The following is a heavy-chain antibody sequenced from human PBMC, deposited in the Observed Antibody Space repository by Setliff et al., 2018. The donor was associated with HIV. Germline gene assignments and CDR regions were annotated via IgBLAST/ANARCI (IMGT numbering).Heavy chain of an antibody. Sequence: SETLSLTCTVSGDSISTDYWTWIRQPPGKGLEWIGYIYNSASTSYNPSLKSRVTMSTDTSKNQFSLNLNSATAADTAVYFCARRALQDSTITSSNWFDSWGQGTLVTVSS. D-gene: IGHD2-2*01. CDR2: IYNSAST. J-gene: IGHJ5*01. CDR3: ARRALQDSTITSSNWFDS. V-gene: IGHV4-4*09. CDR1: GDSISTDY.